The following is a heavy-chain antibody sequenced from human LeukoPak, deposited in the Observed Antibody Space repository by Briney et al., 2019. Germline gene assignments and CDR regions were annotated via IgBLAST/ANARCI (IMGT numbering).Heavy chain of an antibody. CDR3: AKSLMRDRWFGES. D-gene: IGHD3-10*01. Sequence: GGSLRLSCAASGFTFSYYGMHWVRQAPGKGLEWVAFIRYDGNDKFYAETVKGRFTISRDTSRNTLYLQMNRLRPEDTAVYYCAKSLMRDRWFGESWGQGTLVTVSS. V-gene: IGHV3-30*02. CDR2: IRYDGNDK. CDR1: GFTFSYYG. J-gene: IGHJ5*02.